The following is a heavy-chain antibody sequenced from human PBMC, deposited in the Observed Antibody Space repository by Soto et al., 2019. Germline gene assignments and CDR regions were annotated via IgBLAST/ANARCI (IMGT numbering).Heavy chain of an antibody. D-gene: IGHD6-13*01. CDR3: ARAKAPLYSSSWYWFDP. CDR1: GGSISSYY. CDR2: IYHSGST. Sequence: SETMSLTCTVSGGSISSYYWSWIRQPPGKALEWIGYIYHSGSTNYNPSLKSRVTISVDTSKNQFSLKLSSVTAADTAVYYCARAKAPLYSSSWYWFDPWGQGTLVTVSS. J-gene: IGHJ5*02. V-gene: IGHV4-59*08.